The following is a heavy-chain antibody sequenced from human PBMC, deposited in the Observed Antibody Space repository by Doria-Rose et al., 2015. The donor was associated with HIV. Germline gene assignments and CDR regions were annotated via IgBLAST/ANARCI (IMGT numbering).Heavy chain of an antibody. Sequence: QVQLQESGGGVVQPGTSLRLSCEASGFTFSSYDMHWVRQAPGKGLVWVAFISKDGSNKYYADSVRGRFIISRDNAKNSLYLQMNSLRAEDTALYYCAKATSGSYYGYYFDYWGQGTLVTVSS. V-gene: IGHV3-30*18. D-gene: IGHD1-26*01. J-gene: IGHJ4*02. CDR2: ISKDGSNK. CDR1: GFTFSSYD. CDR3: AKATSGSYYGYYFDY.